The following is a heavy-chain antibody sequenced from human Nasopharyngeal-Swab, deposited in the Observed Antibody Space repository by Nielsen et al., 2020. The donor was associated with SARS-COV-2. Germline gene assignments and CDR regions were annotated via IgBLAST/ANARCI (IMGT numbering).Heavy chain of an antibody. Sequence: SETLSLTCTVSGGSINSYYWSWIRQPPGKGLEWIGYIYYSGSTNYNPSLKSRVTISVDTSKNQFSLKLSSVTAADTAVYYCARTGYSSGWYFILGYWGQGTLVTVSS. CDR2: IYYSGST. V-gene: IGHV4-59*01. CDR1: GGSINSYY. J-gene: IGHJ4*02. CDR3: ARTGYSSGWYFILGY. D-gene: IGHD6-19*01.